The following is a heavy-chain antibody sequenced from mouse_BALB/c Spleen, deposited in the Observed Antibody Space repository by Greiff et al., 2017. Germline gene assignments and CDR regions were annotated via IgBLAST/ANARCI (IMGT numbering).Heavy chain of an antibody. CDR1: GYTFTSYW. J-gene: IGHJ1*01. V-gene: IGHV1-69*02. Sequence: VQLKQPGAELVRPGASVKLSCKASGYTFTSYWINWVKQRPGQGLEWIGNIYPSDSYTNYNQKFKDKATLTVDKSSSTAYMQLSSPTSEDSAVYYCTRTVGSGSSCWYFDVWGAGTTVTVSS. D-gene: IGHD1-1*01. CDR3: TRTVGSGSSCWYFDV. CDR2: IYPSDSYT.